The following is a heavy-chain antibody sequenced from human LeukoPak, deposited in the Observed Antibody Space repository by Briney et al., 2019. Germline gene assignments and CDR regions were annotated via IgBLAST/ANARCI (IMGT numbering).Heavy chain of an antibody. CDR3: VRYCNGGSCYRAAFDV. J-gene: IGHJ3*01. Sequence: GGSLRLSSAASGFTFSDYNMNWVRQAPGKGLEWVSSLSSRSDYIDYADSVRGRFTISRDNAKNSLYLQMDSLRAEDTAVYYCVRYCNGGSCYRAAFDVWGPGTTVTVSS. CDR1: GFTFSDYN. V-gene: IGHV3-21*01. D-gene: IGHD2-15*01. CDR2: LSSRSDYI.